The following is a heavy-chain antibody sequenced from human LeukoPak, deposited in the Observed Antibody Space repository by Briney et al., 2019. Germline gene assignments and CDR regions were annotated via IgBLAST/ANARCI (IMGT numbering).Heavy chain of an antibody. J-gene: IGHJ4*02. CDR1: GGSISSYY. CDR2: IYYSGST. Sequence: SETLSLTCTVSGGSISSYYWSWIRQPPGKGLEWVGYIYYSGSTNYNPSLKSRVTISVGTSKNQFSLKLSSVTAADTAVYYCARDFSSTWYYFDYWGQGTLVTVSS. V-gene: IGHV4-59*01. D-gene: IGHD6-13*01. CDR3: ARDFSSTWYYFDY.